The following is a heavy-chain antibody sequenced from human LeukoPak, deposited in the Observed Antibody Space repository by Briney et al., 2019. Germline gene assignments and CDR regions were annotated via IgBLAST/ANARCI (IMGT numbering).Heavy chain of an antibody. Sequence: ASVKISCKASGYTFTSYYMHWVRQAPGQGLEWMGIINPSGGSTSYAQKFQGRVTMTRDMSTSTVYMELSSLRSEDTAVYYCAREGSGSYAKDYWGQGTLVTVSS. CDR3: AREGSGSYAKDY. V-gene: IGHV1-46*01. J-gene: IGHJ4*02. CDR2: INPSGGST. D-gene: IGHD1-26*01. CDR1: GYTFTSYY.